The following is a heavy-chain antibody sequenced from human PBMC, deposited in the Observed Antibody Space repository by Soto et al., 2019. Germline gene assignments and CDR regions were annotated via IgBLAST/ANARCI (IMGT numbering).Heavy chain of an antibody. V-gene: IGHV1-18*01. Sequence: ASVKVSCKASVYTFTSYGISGVRQAPGQGLEWMGWISAYNGNTNYAQKLQGRVTMTTDTSTSTAYMELRSLRSDDTAVYYCARVKYCSGGSCYYYYYYGMDVWGQGTKVTVSS. J-gene: IGHJ6*02. D-gene: IGHD2-15*01. CDR2: ISAYNGNT. CDR3: ARVKYCSGGSCYYYYYYGMDV. CDR1: VYTFTSYG.